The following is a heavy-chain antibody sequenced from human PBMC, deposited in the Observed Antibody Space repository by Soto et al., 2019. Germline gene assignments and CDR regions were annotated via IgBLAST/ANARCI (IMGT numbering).Heavy chain of an antibody. J-gene: IGHJ4*02. Sequence: PGESLKISCKASGYTFTSYCISWVRQAPGQGLEWMGWISAYNGNTNYAQKLQGRVTMTTDTSTSTAYMELRSLRSDDTAVYYCARDLGGWPDYWGQGTLVTVSS. D-gene: IGHD2-15*01. CDR1: GYTFTSYC. CDR3: ARDLGGWPDY. CDR2: ISAYNGNT. V-gene: IGHV1-18*04.